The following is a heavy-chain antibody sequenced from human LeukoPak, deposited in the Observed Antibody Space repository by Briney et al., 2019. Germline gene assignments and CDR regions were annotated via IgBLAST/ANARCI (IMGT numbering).Heavy chain of an antibody. V-gene: IGHV1-69*06. Sequence: SVKVSCKASGGTFSNYAISWVRQAPGQGLEWMGGIIPIFGTANYAQTFQGRVTMTADKSTSTAYMELSSLRSEDTAVYYCARKRRYGDYPLDYWGQGTLVTVSS. J-gene: IGHJ4*02. D-gene: IGHD4-17*01. CDR2: IIPIFGTA. CDR1: GGTFSNYA. CDR3: ARKRRYGDYPLDY.